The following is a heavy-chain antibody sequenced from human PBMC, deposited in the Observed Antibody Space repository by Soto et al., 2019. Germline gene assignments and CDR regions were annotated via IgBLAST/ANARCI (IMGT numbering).Heavy chain of an antibody. CDR3: ARGRAVGPGSMLRSYYGLDV. CDR1: GGSFSDYY. V-gene: IGHV4-34*01. J-gene: IGHJ6*02. D-gene: IGHD2-2*01. Sequence: SETLSLTCAVYGGSFSDYYWSCFRQSPGKGLEWIGEINYSGSTNYNPSLKSRVTTSVDTSKNQFSLKVSSVTAADTALYYCARGRAVGPGSMLRSYYGLDVWGQGTTVTVSS. CDR2: INYSGST.